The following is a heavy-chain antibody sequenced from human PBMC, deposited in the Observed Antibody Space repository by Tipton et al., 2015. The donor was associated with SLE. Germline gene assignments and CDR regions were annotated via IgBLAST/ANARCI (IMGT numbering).Heavy chain of an antibody. CDR1: GFTFSLYW. Sequence: SLRLSCAPSGFTFSLYWMSWVRQGPGKGLEWVAYINRDGSEKYYGDSVKGRFTISRDNAKNSLSLQMISLGAEDTAVYYCARVSVAPDAFDMWGHGTVVTVFS. V-gene: IGHV3-7*01. CDR3: ARVSVAPDAFDM. D-gene: IGHD2-21*01. CDR2: INRDGSEK. J-gene: IGHJ3*02.